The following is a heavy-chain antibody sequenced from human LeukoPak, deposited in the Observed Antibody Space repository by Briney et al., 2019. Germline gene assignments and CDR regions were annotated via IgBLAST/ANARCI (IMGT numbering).Heavy chain of an antibody. CDR3: AKEHLEGYYGSGSYYSAFDI. V-gene: IGHV3-9*03. Sequence: AGGSLRLSCAASGFTFDDYAMHWVRQAPGKGLEWVSGISWNSGSIGYADSVKGRFTISRDNAKNSLYLQMNSLRAEDMALYYCAKEHLEGYYGSGSYYSAFDIWGQGTMVTVSS. J-gene: IGHJ3*02. D-gene: IGHD3-10*01. CDR1: GFTFDDYA. CDR2: ISWNSGSI.